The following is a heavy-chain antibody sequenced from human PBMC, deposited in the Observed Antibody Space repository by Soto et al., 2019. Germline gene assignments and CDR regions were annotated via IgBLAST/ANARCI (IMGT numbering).Heavy chain of an antibody. CDR1: GYTFTSYG. CDR2: ISAYNGST. Sequence: ASVKVSCKASGYTFTSYGISWVRQAPGQGLEWMGWISAYNGSTSYAQKFQGRVTMTRDTSTSTVYMELSSLRSEDTAVYYCARDIPPRGSGASVDWFDPWGQGTLVTVSS. J-gene: IGHJ5*02. V-gene: IGHV1-18*01. D-gene: IGHD2-15*01. CDR3: ARDIPPRGSGASVDWFDP.